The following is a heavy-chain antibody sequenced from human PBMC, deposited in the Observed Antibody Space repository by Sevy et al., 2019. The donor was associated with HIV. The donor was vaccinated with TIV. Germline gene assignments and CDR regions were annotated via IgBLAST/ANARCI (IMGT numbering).Heavy chain of an antibody. Sequence: GGSLRLSCAASGFTFSSYAMHWVRQAPGKGLEWVAVISYDGSNKYCADSVKGRFTISRDNSKNTLYLQMNSLRAEDTAVYYCARDGALGSGDFDYWGQGTLVTVSS. CDR3: ARDGALGSGDFDY. CDR2: ISYDGSNK. D-gene: IGHD3-10*01. V-gene: IGHV3-30-3*01. CDR1: GFTFSSYA. J-gene: IGHJ4*02.